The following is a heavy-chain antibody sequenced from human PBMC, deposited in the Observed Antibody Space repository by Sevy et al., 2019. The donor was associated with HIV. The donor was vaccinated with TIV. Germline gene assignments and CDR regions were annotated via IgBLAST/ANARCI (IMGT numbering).Heavy chain of an antibody. CDR1: GGSISSYY. Sequence: SETLSLTCTVSGGSISSYYWSWIRQPAGKGLEWIGRIYTSGSTNYNPSLKSRVTMSVDTSKNQFSLKLSSVTAADTPVYYCARGVYDSSGYYSLIFDYWGQGTLVTVSS. D-gene: IGHD3-22*01. V-gene: IGHV4-4*07. CDR2: IYTSGST. J-gene: IGHJ4*02. CDR3: ARGVYDSSGYYSLIFDY.